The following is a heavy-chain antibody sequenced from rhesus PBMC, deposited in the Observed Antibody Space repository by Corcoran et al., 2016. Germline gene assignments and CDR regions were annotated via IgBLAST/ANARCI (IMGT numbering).Heavy chain of an antibody. CDR3: ARDQGQFDY. D-gene: IGHD6-25*01. CDR1: GGSTSDDYY. Sequence: QVQLQESGPGLVKPSETLSLTCAVSGGSTSDDYYWSWNRQPPGKGLEWIGYIYGSGGGTNYNPSLKNRVTISIDTSKNQFSLKLSSVTAADTAVYYCARDQGQFDYWGRGVLVTVSS. J-gene: IGHJ4*01. CDR2: IYGSGGGT. V-gene: IGHV4-106*01.